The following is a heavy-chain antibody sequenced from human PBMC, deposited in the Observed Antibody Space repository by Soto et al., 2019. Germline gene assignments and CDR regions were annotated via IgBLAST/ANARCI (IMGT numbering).Heavy chain of an antibody. V-gene: IGHV6-1*01. CDR3: PTTTGSCSGGSCHFWGMDV. J-gene: IGHJ6*02. D-gene: IGHD2-15*01. CDR1: GDSVSSNSAA. Sequence: SQTLSLTCAISGDSVSSNSAAWNWIRQSPSRCLEWLGRTYYRSKWHNDYAVSVKSRITINPDTSKNQISLQLNSVTPEDTAVYDCPTTTGSCSGGSCHFWGMDVWGQGTTVTVSS. CDR2: TYYRSKWHN.